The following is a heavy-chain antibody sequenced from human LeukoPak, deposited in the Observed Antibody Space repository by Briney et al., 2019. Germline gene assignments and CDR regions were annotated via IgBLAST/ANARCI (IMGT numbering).Heavy chain of an antibody. V-gene: IGHV3-23*01. D-gene: IGHD3-16*01. Sequence: GGSLRLSCAASGFTFSSYAMSWVRPAPGKGLEWVSVISGSGGSTYYADSVKGRFTISRDNSKNTLYLQMNSLRAEDTAVYYCAKVGGISSDIWGQGTMVTVSS. J-gene: IGHJ3*02. CDR2: ISGSGGST. CDR1: GFTFSSYA. CDR3: AKVGGISSDI.